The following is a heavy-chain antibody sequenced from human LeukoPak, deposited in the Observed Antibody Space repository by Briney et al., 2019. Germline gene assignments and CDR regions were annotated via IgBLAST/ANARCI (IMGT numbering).Heavy chain of an antibody. Sequence: ASVKVSCKASGYTFSGYYMHWVRQAPGQGLEWMGWINPDSGGTNYAPNFQGRVTMTRDTSISTAYMELSGLRSDDTAVYYCARDSGSSFYMDVWGRGTTVTVSS. D-gene: IGHD1-26*01. CDR3: ARDSGSSFYMDV. CDR2: INPDSGGT. V-gene: IGHV1-2*02. J-gene: IGHJ6*03. CDR1: GYTFSGYY.